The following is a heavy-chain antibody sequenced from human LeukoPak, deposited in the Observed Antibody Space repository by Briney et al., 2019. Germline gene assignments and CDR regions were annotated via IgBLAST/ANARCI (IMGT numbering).Heavy chain of an antibody. CDR2: IWYDGSNK. V-gene: IGHV3-33*01. CDR3: ARETLYCSSTSCRKDYYYYGMDV. CDR1: GFTFSSYG. Sequence: PGGSLRLSCAASGFTFSSYGMHWVRQAPGKGLEWVAVIWYDGSNKYYADSVKGRFTISRDNSKNTLYLQMNSLRAEDTAVYYCARETLYCSSTSCRKDYYYYGMDVWGQGTTVTVSS. J-gene: IGHJ6*02. D-gene: IGHD2-2*01.